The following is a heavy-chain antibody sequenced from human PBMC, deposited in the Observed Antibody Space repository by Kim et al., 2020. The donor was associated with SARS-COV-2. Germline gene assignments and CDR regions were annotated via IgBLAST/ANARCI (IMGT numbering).Heavy chain of an antibody. CDR1: GGSFSGYY. CDR3: ASRDCDFWSGYYRNWFDP. CDR2: INHSGST. Sequence: SETLSLTCAVYGGSFSGYYWSWIRQPPGKGLEWIGEINHSGSTNYNPSLKSRVTISVDTSKNQFSLKLSSVTAADTAVYYCASRDCDFWSGYYRNWFDP. V-gene: IGHV4-34*01. J-gene: IGHJ5*02. D-gene: IGHD3-3*01.